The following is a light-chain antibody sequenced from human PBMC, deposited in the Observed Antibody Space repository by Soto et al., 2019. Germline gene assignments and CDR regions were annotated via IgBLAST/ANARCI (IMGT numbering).Light chain of an antibody. V-gene: IGKV4-1*01. CDR3: XQYYSTPWT. CDR2: WAS. Sequence: DIVMTQSPDSLAVSLGERATINCKSSQSVLYSSNNKNYLTWYQQKPGQPTKLLIYWASTRESGVPDRFSGXXXXXXXXXXXXXXXXXXVXVYXCXQYYSTPWTFGQGTKVEIK. J-gene: IGKJ1*01. CDR1: QSVLYSSNNKNY.